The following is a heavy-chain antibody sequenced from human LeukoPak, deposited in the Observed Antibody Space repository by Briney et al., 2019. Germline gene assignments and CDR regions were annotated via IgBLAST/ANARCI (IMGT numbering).Heavy chain of an antibody. J-gene: IGHJ4*02. CDR2: IYYSGST. D-gene: IGHD3-16*01. CDR1: GGSISSYY. Sequence: SETLSLTCTVSGGSISSYYWSWIRQPPGKGLEWIGYIYYSGSTNYNPSLKSRVTISVDTSKNQFSLKLSSVTAADTAVYYCARLPGERSDYWGQGTLVTVSS. V-gene: IGHV4-59*08. CDR3: ARLPGERSDY.